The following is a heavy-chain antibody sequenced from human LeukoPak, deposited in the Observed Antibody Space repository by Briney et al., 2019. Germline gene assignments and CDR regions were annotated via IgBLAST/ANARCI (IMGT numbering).Heavy chain of an antibody. CDR1: GGTFSSYA. Sequence: SVKVSCKASGGTFSSYAISWVRQAPGQGLEWMGGIIPIFGTANYAQKFQGRITITADESTSTAYMELSSLRSEDTAVYYCAREVASSFATRFDPWGQGTLVTVSS. CDR3: AREVASSFATRFDP. D-gene: IGHD1-1*01. V-gene: IGHV1-69*13. CDR2: IIPIFGTA. J-gene: IGHJ5*02.